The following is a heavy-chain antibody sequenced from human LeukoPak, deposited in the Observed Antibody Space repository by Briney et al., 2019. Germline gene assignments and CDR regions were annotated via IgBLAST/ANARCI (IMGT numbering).Heavy chain of an antibody. V-gene: IGHV3-30*04. Sequence: QPGGSLRLSCAASGFTFSSYAMHWVRQAPGKGLEWVAVISYDGSNKYYADSVKGRFTISRDNAKNSLYLQMNSLRAEDTAVYYCARDPGAGIAVAWLDDAFDIWGQGTMVTVSS. D-gene: IGHD6-19*01. CDR1: GFTFSSYA. CDR2: ISYDGSNK. CDR3: ARDPGAGIAVAWLDDAFDI. J-gene: IGHJ3*02.